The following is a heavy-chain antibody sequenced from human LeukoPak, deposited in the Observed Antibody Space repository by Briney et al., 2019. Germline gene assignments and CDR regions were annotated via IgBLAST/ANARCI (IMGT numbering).Heavy chain of an antibody. CDR1: GGSISSSTYY. V-gene: IGHV4-39*01. CDR2: FYYSGST. J-gene: IGHJ4*02. CDR3: ARHQVEDLY. Sequence: PSETLSLTCTVSGGSISSSTYYWGWIRQPPGKGLEWIGSFYYSGSTYYNPSLKSRVTISVDTSKNQFFLKLRSVTAADTAVYYCARHQVEDLYWGQGTLVTVSS.